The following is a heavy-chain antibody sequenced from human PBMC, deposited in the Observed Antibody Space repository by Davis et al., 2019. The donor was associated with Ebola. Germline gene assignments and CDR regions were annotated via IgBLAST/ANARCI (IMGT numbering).Heavy chain of an antibody. CDR2: IYSGGST. CDR1: GFTFSDYY. V-gene: IGHV3-66*01. J-gene: IGHJ4*02. CDR3: ARDAYYYDSSGYYLYYFDY. D-gene: IGHD3-22*01. Sequence: GGSLRLSCAASGFTFSDYYMSWVRQAPGKGLEWVSVIYSGGSTYYADSVKGRFTISRDNSKNTLYLQMNSLRAEDTAVYYCARDAYYYDSSGYYLYYFDYWGQGTLVTVSS.